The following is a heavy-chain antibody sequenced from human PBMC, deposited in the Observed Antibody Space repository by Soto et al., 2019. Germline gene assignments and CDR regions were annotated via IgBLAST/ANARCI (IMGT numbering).Heavy chain of an antibody. J-gene: IGHJ4*02. D-gene: IGHD3-22*01. Sequence: GASVKVSCKASGGTFSSYAISWVRQAPGQGLEWMGGIIPIFGTANYAQKFQGRVTITADESTNTAYMELSSLRSEDTAIYYCARGGSGYTWFNEFWGQGTLVTVSS. CDR1: GGTFSSYA. CDR2: IIPIFGTA. V-gene: IGHV1-69*13. CDR3: ARGGSGYTWFNEF.